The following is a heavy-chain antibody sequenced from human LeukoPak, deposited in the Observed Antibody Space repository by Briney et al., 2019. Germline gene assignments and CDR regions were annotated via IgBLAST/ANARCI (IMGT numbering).Heavy chain of an antibody. CDR2: IKHDGSEK. V-gene: IGHV3-7*01. Sequence: GGSLRLSCAASGFTFSTLWMSWVRQAPGKGLEWVANIKHDGSEKYYVDSVRGRFTISRDNGKNSLFLQMNILRAEDTAMYYCARGGRHKVTAAVSDHFDYWGQGTLVTVSS. J-gene: IGHJ4*02. CDR3: ARGGRHKVTAAVSDHFDY. D-gene: IGHD2-21*02. CDR1: GFTFSTLW.